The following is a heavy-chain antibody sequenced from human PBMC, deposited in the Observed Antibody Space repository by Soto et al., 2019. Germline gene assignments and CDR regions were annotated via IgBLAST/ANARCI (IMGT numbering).Heavy chain of an antibody. J-gene: IGHJ3*02. CDR3: ARVAAWEHTAFDI. Sequence: PGGPLRLSYAAAGFTFSSYWMSWVRQAPGKGLEWVANIKQDGSEKYYVDSVKGRFTISRDNAKNSLYLQMNSLRAEDTAVYYCARVAAWEHTAFDIWGQGTMVTVSS. CDR2: IKQDGSEK. CDR1: GFTFSSYW. D-gene: IGHD1-26*01. V-gene: IGHV3-7*01.